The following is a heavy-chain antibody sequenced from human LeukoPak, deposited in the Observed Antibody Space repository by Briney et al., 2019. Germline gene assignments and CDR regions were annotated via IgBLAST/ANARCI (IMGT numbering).Heavy chain of an antibody. J-gene: IGHJ4*02. CDR2: INPNSGGT. CDR1: GYTFTGYY. V-gene: IGHV1-2*02. Sequence: ASVKVSCKASGYTFTGYYMHWVRQAPGQGLEWMGWINPNSGGTNYAQKFQDRVTMTRDTSISTAYMELSRLRSDDTAVYYCAPYYYDSSGYYYFDYWGQGTLVTVSS. CDR3: APYYYDSSGYYYFDY. D-gene: IGHD3-22*01.